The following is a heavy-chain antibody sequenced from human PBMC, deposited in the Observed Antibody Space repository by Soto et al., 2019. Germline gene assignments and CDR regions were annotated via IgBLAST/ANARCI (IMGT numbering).Heavy chain of an antibody. Sequence: QVQLVESGGGVVQPGRSLRLSCAASGFTFSTYAMHWVRQAPGKGLEWAAVISYDVSDRSYADSVKGRFTISRDNSKNTLYLQMNSLRTEDTAVYHCAKGGGHKSTYPPDSWGPGTLVTVSS. CDR2: ISYDVSDR. V-gene: IGHV3-30*18. J-gene: IGHJ4*02. D-gene: IGHD2-2*01. CDR3: AKGGGHKSTYPPDS. CDR1: GFTFSTYA.